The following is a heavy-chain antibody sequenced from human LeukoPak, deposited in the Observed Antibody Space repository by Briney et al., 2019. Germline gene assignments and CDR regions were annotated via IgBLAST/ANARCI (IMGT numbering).Heavy chain of an antibody. Sequence: GGSLRLSCAASGFTFSTYEMNWVRQAPGKGLEWVAFIRYDGSNKYYADSVKGRFTISRDNSKNTLYLQMNSLRGEDTAVYYCAKDGDTMSGTYYYDMDVWGKGTTVTIS. J-gene: IGHJ6*03. CDR2: IRYDGSNK. V-gene: IGHV3-30*02. CDR1: GFTFSTYE. D-gene: IGHD1-26*01. CDR3: AKDGDTMSGTYYYDMDV.